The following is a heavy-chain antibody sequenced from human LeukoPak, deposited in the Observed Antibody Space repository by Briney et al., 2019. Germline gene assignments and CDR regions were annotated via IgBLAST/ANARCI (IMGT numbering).Heavy chain of an antibody. CDR3: ARDPRGLDAFDI. J-gene: IGHJ3*02. V-gene: IGHV1-69*05. CDR1: GGTFSSYA. D-gene: IGHD3-10*01. Sequence: ASVKVSCKASGGTFSSYAISWVRQAPGQGLEWMGGIIPIFGTANYAQKFQGRVTITTDESTSTAYMELSNLRSEDTAVYYCARDPRGLDAFDIWGQGTMVTVSS. CDR2: IIPIFGTA.